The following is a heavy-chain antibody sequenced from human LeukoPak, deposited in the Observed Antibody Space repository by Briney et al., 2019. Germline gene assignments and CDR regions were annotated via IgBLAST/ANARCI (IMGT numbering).Heavy chain of an antibody. J-gene: IGHJ4*02. CDR3: AKETSRIGGSMASFDY. Sequence: GGSLRLSCTASGFTFSSYGLSWVRQAPGKGLEWVSGISGSGGSTNYADSVKGRFTISRDNSKNTLYLQMNSLRAEDTAVYYCAKETSRIGGSMASFDYWGQGTLVTVSS. D-gene: IGHD1-26*01. CDR1: GFTFSSYG. V-gene: IGHV3-23*01. CDR2: ISGSGGST.